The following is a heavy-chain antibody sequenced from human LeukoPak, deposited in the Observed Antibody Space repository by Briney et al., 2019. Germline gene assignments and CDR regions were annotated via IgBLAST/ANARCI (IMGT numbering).Heavy chain of an antibody. CDR1: GFTFSSYS. CDR3: ARGGSAWNDYYYYYGMDV. CDR2: ISSSSTI. Sequence: GGSLRLSCAASGFTFSSYSMNWVRQAPGKGLEWVSYISSSSTIYYADSVKGRFTISRDNAKNSLYLQMNSLRDEDTAVYYCARGGSAWNDYYYYYGMDVWGQGTTVTVSS. J-gene: IGHJ6*02. D-gene: IGHD1-1*01. V-gene: IGHV3-48*02.